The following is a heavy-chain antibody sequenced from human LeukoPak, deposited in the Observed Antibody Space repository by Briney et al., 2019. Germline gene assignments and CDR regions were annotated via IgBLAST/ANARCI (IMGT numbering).Heavy chain of an antibody. CDR2: IKPDGSAK. J-gene: IGHJ4*02. CDR1: GFTFSSSW. CDR3: ARDAAYSRFDY. Sequence: GGSLRLSCAASGFTFSSSWMTWVRQSPGKGLGWVANIKPDGSAKNYVDFVKGRFTISRDNARNSLYLQMSSLRAEDTAVYYCARDAAYSRFDYWGQGTLVTVSS. V-gene: IGHV3-7*01. D-gene: IGHD1-26*01.